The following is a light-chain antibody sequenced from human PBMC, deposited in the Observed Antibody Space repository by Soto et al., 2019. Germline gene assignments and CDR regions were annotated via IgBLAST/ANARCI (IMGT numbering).Light chain of an antibody. V-gene: IGKV3-11*01. J-gene: IGKJ1*01. CDR3: QQSYSNPPT. CDR2: DAS. Sequence: DIVLTQSPATLSLSPGQRATLSCRASQKISGYLAWYQQKPGQAPRLLIYDASNRATGIPDRFSGSRSGPDFTLTISSLQPEDFATYYCQQSYSNPPTFGQGTKVDI. CDR1: QKISGY.